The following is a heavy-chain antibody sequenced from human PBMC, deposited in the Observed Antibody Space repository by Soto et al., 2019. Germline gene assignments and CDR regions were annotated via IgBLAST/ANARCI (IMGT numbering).Heavy chain of an antibody. V-gene: IGHV3-9*01. J-gene: IGHJ4*02. CDR1: GFTFDDYA. Sequence: GGSLRLSCAASGFTFDDYAMHWVRQAPGKGLEWVSGISWNSGSIGYADSVKGRFTISRDNAKNSLYLQMNSLRAEDTALYYCAKAAGGLRFLEWLPTAPFDYWGQGTLVTVSS. CDR3: AKAAGGLRFLEWLPTAPFDY. CDR2: ISWNSGSI. D-gene: IGHD3-3*01.